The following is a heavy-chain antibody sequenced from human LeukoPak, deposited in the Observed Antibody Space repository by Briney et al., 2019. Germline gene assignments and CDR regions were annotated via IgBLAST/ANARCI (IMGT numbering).Heavy chain of an antibody. D-gene: IGHD1-7*01. Sequence: GRSLRLSFAASGFTFSDYYMSWIRQAPGNGLKWVSYISSSGSTIYYADSVKGRFTISRDNAKNSLYLQMNSLRAEDTAVYYFTSLSGDNWNYGGTFDSWGQGTLVTVSS. CDR1: GFTFSDYY. CDR2: ISSSGSTI. J-gene: IGHJ4*02. V-gene: IGHV3-11*04. CDR3: TSLSGDNWNYGGTFDS.